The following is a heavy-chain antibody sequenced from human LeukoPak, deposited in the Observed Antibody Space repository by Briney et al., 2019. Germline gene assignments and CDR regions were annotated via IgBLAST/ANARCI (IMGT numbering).Heavy chain of an antibody. CDR3: ARAAGVGYYYMDV. D-gene: IGHD2-8*01. CDR1: GGSFSGYY. V-gene: IGHV4-34*01. Sequence: PSETLSLTCAVYGGSFSGYYWSWIRQPPGKGLEWIGYIYHSGSTYYNPSLKSRVTISVDRSKNQFSLKLSSVTAADTAVYYCARAAGVGYYYMDVWGKGTTVTVSS. J-gene: IGHJ6*03. CDR2: IYHSGST.